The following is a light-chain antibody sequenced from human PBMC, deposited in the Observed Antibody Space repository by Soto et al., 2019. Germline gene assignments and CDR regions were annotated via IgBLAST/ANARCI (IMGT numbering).Light chain of an antibody. CDR3: SAWDDSLSGDV. J-gene: IGLJ1*01. CDR1: TSNIGSKT. Sequence: QSVLTQPSSASGTPGQRVTISCSGSTSNIGSKTVNWYQQLPGTAPKLLIYSNDQRPSGVPDRFSASKSGTSASLAISGLQSDDESDYYCSAWDDSLSGDVFGTGTKFTVL. CDR2: SND. V-gene: IGLV1-44*01.